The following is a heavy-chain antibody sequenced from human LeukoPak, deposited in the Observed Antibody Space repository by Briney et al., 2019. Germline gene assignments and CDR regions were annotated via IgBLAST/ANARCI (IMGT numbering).Heavy chain of an antibody. CDR3: ARVSYYDSSGYYFLGYVDY. D-gene: IGHD3-22*01. CDR2: IYSGGST. V-gene: IGHV3-53*01. Sequence: GGSLRLSCAASGFTVSSNYMSWVRQAPGKGLEWVSVIYSGGSTYYADSVRGRFTISRDNSKNTLYLQMNSLGAEDTAVYYCARVSYYDSSGYYFLGYVDYWGQGTLVTVSS. CDR1: GFTVSSNY. J-gene: IGHJ4*02.